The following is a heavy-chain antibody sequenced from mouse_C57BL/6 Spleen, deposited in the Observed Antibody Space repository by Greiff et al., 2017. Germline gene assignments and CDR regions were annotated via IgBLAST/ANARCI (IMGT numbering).Heavy chain of an antibody. V-gene: IGHV5-4*01. D-gene: IGHD2-1*01. CDR1: GFTFSSYA. CDR3: AREPRGNYPAWVAY. Sequence: EVQGVESGGGLVKPGGSLKLSCAASGFTFSSYAMSWVRQTPEKRLEWVATISDGGSYTYYPDNVKGRFTISRDNAKHNLYLQMSHLKSEDTAMYCGAREPRGNYPAWVAYWGQGTLVTVSA. J-gene: IGHJ3*01. CDR2: ISDGGSYT.